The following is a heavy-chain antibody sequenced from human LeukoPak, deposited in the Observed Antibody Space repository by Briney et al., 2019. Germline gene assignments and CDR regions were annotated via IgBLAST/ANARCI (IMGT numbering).Heavy chain of an antibody. D-gene: IGHD4-17*01. V-gene: IGHV4-34*01. CDR1: GGSFSGYY. Sequence: SETLSLTCAVYGGSFSGYYWSWIRQPPGKGLEWIGEINHSGSTNYNPSLKSRLTISVDTSKNQFSLKLTSVTAADTAVYYCARFDYGDYPFDYWGQGTLVTVSS. CDR2: INHSGST. J-gene: IGHJ4*02. CDR3: ARFDYGDYPFDY.